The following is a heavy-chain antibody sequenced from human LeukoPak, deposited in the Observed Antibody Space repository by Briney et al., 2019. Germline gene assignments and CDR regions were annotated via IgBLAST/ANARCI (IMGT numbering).Heavy chain of an antibody. V-gene: IGHV1-69*05. CDR1: GGTFSSYA. CDR3: ARTVKKYYFDY. J-gene: IGHJ4*02. D-gene: IGHD4-11*01. CDR2: IIPIFGTA. Sequence: GASVKVSCKASGGTFSSYAISWVRQAPGQGLEWMGGIIPIFGTANYAQKFQGRVTITTDESTSTAYMELSSLRSDDTAVYYCARTVKKYYFDYWGQGTLVTVSS.